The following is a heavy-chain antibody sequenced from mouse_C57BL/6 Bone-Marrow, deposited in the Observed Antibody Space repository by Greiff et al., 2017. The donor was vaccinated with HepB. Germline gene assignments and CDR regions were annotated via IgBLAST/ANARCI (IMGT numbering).Heavy chain of an antibody. Sequence: LEESGPGPVKPSQSLSLTCSVTGYSITSGYYWNWIRQFPGNKLEWMGYISYDGSNNYNPSLKNRISITRDTSKNQFFLKLNSVTTEDTATYYCARYYYGSSYGYFDVWGTGTTVTVSS. V-gene: IGHV3-6*01. D-gene: IGHD1-1*01. CDR1: GYSITSGYY. CDR2: ISYDGSN. CDR3: ARYYYGSSYGYFDV. J-gene: IGHJ1*03.